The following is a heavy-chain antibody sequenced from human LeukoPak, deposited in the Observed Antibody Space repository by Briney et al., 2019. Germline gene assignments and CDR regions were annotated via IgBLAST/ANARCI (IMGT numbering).Heavy chain of an antibody. J-gene: IGHJ6*02. Sequence: PGGSLRLSCAASGFTLTSYEMNWVRLAPGKGLEWISYISRTGNSIYYADSVKGRFTVSRDSAKNTLYLQMNSLRAEDTAVYYCANTYYDLWSGYYTDYYYGMDVWGQGTTVTVSS. V-gene: IGHV3-48*03. CDR2: ISRTGNSI. D-gene: IGHD3-3*01. CDR3: ANTYYDLWSGYYTDYYYGMDV. CDR1: GFTLTSYE.